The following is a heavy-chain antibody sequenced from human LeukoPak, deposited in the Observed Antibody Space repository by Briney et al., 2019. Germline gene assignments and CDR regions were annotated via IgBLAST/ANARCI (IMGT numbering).Heavy chain of an antibody. Sequence: GGSLRLSCAASGFTFSSYSMNWVRQAPGKGLEWVSSISSSSSYIYYADSVKGRFTISRDNAKNSLYLRMNSLRAEDTAVYHCATDPSRPGGNHYYIDGWGKGTTVAVSS. CDR2: ISSSSSYI. V-gene: IGHV3-21*01. CDR1: GFTFSSYS. CDR3: ATDPSRPGGNHYYIDG. J-gene: IGHJ6*03. D-gene: IGHD4-23*01.